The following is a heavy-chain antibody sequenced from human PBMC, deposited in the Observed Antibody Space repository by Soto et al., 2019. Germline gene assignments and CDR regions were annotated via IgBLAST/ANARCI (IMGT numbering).Heavy chain of an antibody. CDR2: IYHSGST. J-gene: IGHJ6*02. CDR1: GGSISSSNW. D-gene: IGHD3-10*01. Sequence: SETLSLTCAVSGGSISSSNWWSWVRQPPGKGLEWIGEIYHSGSTNYNPSLKSRVTISVGKSKNQFSLKLSSVTAADTAVYYCARAVLLWFGELLTGMDVWGQGTTVTSP. CDR3: ARAVLLWFGELLTGMDV. V-gene: IGHV4-4*02.